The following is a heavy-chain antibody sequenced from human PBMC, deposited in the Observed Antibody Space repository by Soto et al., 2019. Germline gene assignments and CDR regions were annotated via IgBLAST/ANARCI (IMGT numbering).Heavy chain of an antibody. CDR3: VSWESPHFDY. CDR1: GLTFRNHA. J-gene: IGHJ4*02. CDR2: IAPIGDST. V-gene: IGHV3-23*01. D-gene: IGHD1-26*01. Sequence: GGSLRLSCAASGLTFRNHAMSWVRQGPGKGLEWVSTIAPIGDSTHYADSVQGRFTISRDDSKSTLDQEMNSLRAEETAVYYCVSWESPHFDYWGPGTLVTVSS.